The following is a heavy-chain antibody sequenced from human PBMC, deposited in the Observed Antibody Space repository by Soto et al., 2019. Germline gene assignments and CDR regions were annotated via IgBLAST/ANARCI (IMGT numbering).Heavy chain of an antibody. Sequence: SETLSLTCTVSGGSISSGGYYWSWIRQHPGKGLEWIGYIYYSGSTYYNPSLKSRVTISVDTSKNQFSLKLSSVTAADTAVYYCARSPITMVRGVIGVNAFDIWGQGTMVTVSS. D-gene: IGHD3-10*01. CDR1: GGSISSGGYY. CDR3: ARSPITMVRGVIGVNAFDI. J-gene: IGHJ3*02. CDR2: IYYSGST. V-gene: IGHV4-31*03.